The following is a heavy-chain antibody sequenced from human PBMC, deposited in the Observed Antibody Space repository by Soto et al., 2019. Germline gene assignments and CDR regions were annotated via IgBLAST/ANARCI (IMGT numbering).Heavy chain of an antibody. CDR1: GGPISGYY. CDR2: IYTSGST. Sequence: SETLSLTCTVSGGPISGYYWSWIRQPAGKGLEWIGRIYTSGSTNYNPSLKSRVTTSVDTSKNQFSLKLSSVTAADTAVYYCAREMYYYDSSGYSQTGLFDYWGQGTLVTVSS. V-gene: IGHV4-4*07. J-gene: IGHJ4*02. D-gene: IGHD3-22*01. CDR3: AREMYYYDSSGYSQTGLFDY.